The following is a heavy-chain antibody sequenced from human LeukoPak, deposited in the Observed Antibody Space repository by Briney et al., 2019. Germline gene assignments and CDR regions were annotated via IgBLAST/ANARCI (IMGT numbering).Heavy chain of an antibody. V-gene: IGHV4-59*01. D-gene: IGHD6-13*01. CDR2: IYYSGTT. Sequence: SETLSLTCTVSGGSISSYYWRWIRQPPGKGREWIWYIYYSGTTNYNPSLKSRVTISVDTSKNQFSLKLSSVTAADTAVYYCARGVYIAAAQYGYWGQGTLVTVSS. CDR3: ARGVYIAAAQYGY. CDR1: GGSISSYY. J-gene: IGHJ4*02.